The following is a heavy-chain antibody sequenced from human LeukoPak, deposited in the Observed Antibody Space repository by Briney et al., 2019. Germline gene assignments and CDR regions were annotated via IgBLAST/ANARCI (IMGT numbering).Heavy chain of an antibody. J-gene: IGHJ4*02. V-gene: IGHV4-59*08. Sequence: SETLSLTCTVSGGSISSYYWSWIRQPPGKGLEWIGYIYYSGSTNYNPSLKSRVTISVDTSKNQFSLKLSSVTAADTAVYYCARRGPYGDYFDYWGQGTLVTVSS. CDR2: IYYSGST. D-gene: IGHD4-17*01. CDR3: ARRGPYGDYFDY. CDR1: GGSISSYY.